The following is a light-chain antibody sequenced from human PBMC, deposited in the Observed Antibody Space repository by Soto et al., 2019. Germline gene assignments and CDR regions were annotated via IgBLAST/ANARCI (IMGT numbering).Light chain of an antibody. CDR1: QTISTY. CDR2: DAS. V-gene: IGKV1-5*01. J-gene: IGKJ1*01. CDR3: QQYDSYPWT. Sequence: DIQLTQSPSSLSASVGDRVTITCRASQTISTYLTWFQQKPGKVPKLLIYDASSLESGVPSRFSGGGSGTEFTLTISSLQPDDFATYYCQQYDSYPWTFGQGTKVDIK.